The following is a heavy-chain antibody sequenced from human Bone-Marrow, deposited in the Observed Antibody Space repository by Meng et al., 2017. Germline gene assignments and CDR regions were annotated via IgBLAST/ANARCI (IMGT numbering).Heavy chain of an antibody. CDR2: INPNSGGT. V-gene: IGHV1-2*06. CDR3: ARVPGYSSGWYYFDY. J-gene: IGHJ4*02. D-gene: IGHD6-19*01. Sequence: GRWVEAGVEVKKPGASVKVSCKASGYTFTGYYMHWVRQAPGQGLEWMGRINPNSGGTNYAQKFQGRVTMTRDTSISTAYMELSRLRSDDTAVYYCARVPGYSSGWYYFDYWGQGTLVTVSS. CDR1: GYTFTGYY.